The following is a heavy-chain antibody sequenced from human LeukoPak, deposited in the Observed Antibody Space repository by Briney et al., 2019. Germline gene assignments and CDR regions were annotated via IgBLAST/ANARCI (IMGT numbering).Heavy chain of an antibody. CDR3: ARHPTGVPYYGSGFYWFDP. CDR1: GYSFTSYW. D-gene: IGHD3-10*01. Sequence: GESLKISCKGSGYSFTSYWIGWVRQMPGKGLEWMGIIYPGDSDTRYSPSFQGQVTISADKSISTAYLQWSSLKASDTAMYYCARHPTGVPYYGSGFYWFDPWGQGTLVTVSS. CDR2: IYPGDSDT. J-gene: IGHJ5*02. V-gene: IGHV5-51*01.